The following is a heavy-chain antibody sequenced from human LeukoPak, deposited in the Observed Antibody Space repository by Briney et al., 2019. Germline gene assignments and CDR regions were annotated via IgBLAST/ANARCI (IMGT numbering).Heavy chain of an antibody. CDR3: ARDLVPAAEDNWFDP. CDR1: GFTFSSYW. Sequence: PGGSLRLSCAASGFTFSSYWMSWVRQAPGKGLEWVANIIQDGSEKYYVDSVKGRFTISRDNAKNSLYLQMNSLRAEDTAVYYCARDLVPAAEDNWFDPWGQGTLVTVSS. V-gene: IGHV3-7*01. D-gene: IGHD2-2*01. CDR2: IIQDGSEK. J-gene: IGHJ5*02.